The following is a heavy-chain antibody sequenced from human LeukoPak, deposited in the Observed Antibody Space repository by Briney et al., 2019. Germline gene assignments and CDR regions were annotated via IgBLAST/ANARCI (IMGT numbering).Heavy chain of an antibody. CDR3: ARERVSRMYGSGSGYRYYYYLDV. V-gene: IGHV3-49*04. CDR2: MANEAHGATV. Sequence: GGALRLSCTGSGFTTGDHGKSCVRECPGGGLERFTFMANEAHGATVEYAAAVKDRFFLSRESSKSRAYLQMNSVRTEDTAVYYCARERVSRMYGSGSGYRYYYYLDVWGKGTPVIVSS. J-gene: IGHJ6*03. CDR1: GFTTGDHG. D-gene: IGHD5-12*01.